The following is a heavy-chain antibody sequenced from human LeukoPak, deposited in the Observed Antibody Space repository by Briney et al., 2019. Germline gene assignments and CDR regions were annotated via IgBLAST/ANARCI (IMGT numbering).Heavy chain of an antibody. D-gene: IGHD3/OR15-3a*01. CDR2: ITHSGST. CDR1: GGSFSGYY. CDR3: ARRGLGRPDY. Sequence: PSETLSLTCAVYGGSFSGYYWSWIRQPPGKGLEWIGEITHSGSTNYNPSLRSRVTISVDTSKEQFSLNLSSVTAADTAVYYCARRGLGRPDYWGQGTLVTVSS. J-gene: IGHJ4*02. V-gene: IGHV4-34*01.